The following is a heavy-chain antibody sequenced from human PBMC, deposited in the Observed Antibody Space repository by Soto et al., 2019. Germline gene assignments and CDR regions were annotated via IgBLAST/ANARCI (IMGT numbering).Heavy chain of an antibody. CDR1: GGSISSSSYY. CDR2: IYYSGST. Sequence: PSETLSLTCTVSGGSISSSSYYWGWIRQPPGKGLEWIGSIYYSGSTYYNPSLKSRVTISVDTSKNQFSLKLSSVTAADTAVYYCARHRRFLEWLDSFDYWGQGTLVTVSS. CDR3: ARHRRFLEWLDSFDY. D-gene: IGHD3-3*01. J-gene: IGHJ4*02. V-gene: IGHV4-39*01.